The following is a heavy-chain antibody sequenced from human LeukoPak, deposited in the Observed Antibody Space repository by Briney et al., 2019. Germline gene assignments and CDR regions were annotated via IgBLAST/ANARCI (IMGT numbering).Heavy chain of an antibody. CDR3: ARVGDNDAFDI. Sequence: GGSLRLSCAASGFTVSSNCMSWVRQAPGKGLEWVSLIYSGGSTYYADSVKGRFTISRDNSKNTLYLQMGSLRAEDMAVYYCARVGDNDAFDIWGQGTMVTVSS. D-gene: IGHD4-17*01. CDR1: GFTVSSNC. J-gene: IGHJ3*02. V-gene: IGHV3-53*05. CDR2: IYSGGST.